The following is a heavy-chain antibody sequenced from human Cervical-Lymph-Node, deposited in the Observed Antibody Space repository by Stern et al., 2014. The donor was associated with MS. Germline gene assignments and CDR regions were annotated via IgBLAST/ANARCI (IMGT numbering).Heavy chain of an antibody. CDR2: IIPILGTA. CDR1: GGTFSNYA. CDR3: AGDLPYCSGETCHHALDY. J-gene: IGHJ4*02. D-gene: IGHD2-15*01. V-gene: IGHV1-69*01. Sequence: VQLVQSGAEVKKPGSSVKVSCKASGGTFSNYAISWVRQAPGHGLEWMGGIIPILGTAKYAQKFQGRGTITADETTSTAYMELSNLRSEDTAVYYYAGDLPYCSGETCHHALDYWGQGTLVTVSS.